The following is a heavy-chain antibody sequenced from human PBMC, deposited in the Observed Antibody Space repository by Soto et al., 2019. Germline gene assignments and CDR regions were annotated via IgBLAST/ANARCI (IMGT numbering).Heavy chain of an antibody. J-gene: IGHJ3*02. Sequence: GGSLSLSCAASGFTFSSYWMSWVRQAPGKGLEWVANIKEDGSEKNYVDSVKGQFTISRDNAKNSLYLQMNSLRAEDTAVYYCAKPITMIVVVLRADAFDIWGQGTMVTVSS. CDR2: IKEDGSEK. V-gene: IGHV3-7*03. CDR3: AKPITMIVVVLRADAFDI. D-gene: IGHD3-22*01. CDR1: GFTFSSYW.